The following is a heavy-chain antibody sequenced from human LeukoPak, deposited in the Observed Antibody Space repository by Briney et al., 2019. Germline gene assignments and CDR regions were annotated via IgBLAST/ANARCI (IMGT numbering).Heavy chain of an antibody. Sequence: QPGGSLRLSCAGSGFTFSNYWMHWVRQAPGKGLVWVSGINTDGSSTNYADSVKGRFTISRQNAKNTLYLQMDSLGDEDTAVYYCGLSMVRALSPDYWGQGTLVTVSS. CDR3: GLSMVRALSPDY. V-gene: IGHV3-74*01. D-gene: IGHD3-10*01. CDR1: GFTFSNYW. CDR2: INTDGSST. J-gene: IGHJ4*02.